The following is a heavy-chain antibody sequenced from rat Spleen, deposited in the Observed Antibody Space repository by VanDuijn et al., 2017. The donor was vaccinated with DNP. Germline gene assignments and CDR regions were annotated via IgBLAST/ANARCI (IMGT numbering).Heavy chain of an antibody. D-gene: IGHD1-11*01. V-gene: IGHV4-2*01. J-gene: IGHJ2*01. CDR3: AKGPNYGGWSDYFDY. Sequence: EVKLVESGGGLVQPGRSLKLSCAASGFNFNDYCMGWVRQAPGKGLEWIGQINNDSSTIKYISSLKEKITISRDNAQNSLYLQMSKLGSEDTAIYYCAKGPNYGGWSDYFDYWGQGVMVTVSS. CDR2: INNDSSTI. CDR1: GFNFNDYC.